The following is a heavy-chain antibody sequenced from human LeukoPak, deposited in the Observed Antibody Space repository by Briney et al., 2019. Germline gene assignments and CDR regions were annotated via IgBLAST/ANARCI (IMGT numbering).Heavy chain of an antibody. CDR1: GFTFSTYG. CDR2: IYSGGST. Sequence: SGGSLRLSCAASGFTFSTYGMHWVRQAPGKGLEWVSVIYSGGSTYYADSVKCRFTISRDNSKNTLYLEMNSLRAEDTAVYYCARMIAAAVKWETPGAFDIWGQGTMVTVSS. V-gene: IGHV3-53*01. J-gene: IGHJ3*02. D-gene: IGHD6-13*01. CDR3: ARMIAAAVKWETPGAFDI.